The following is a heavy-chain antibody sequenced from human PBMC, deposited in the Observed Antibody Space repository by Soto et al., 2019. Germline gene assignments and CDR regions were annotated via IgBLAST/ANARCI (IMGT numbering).Heavy chain of an antibody. CDR1: GFTFSSYA. V-gene: IGHV3-30-3*01. CDR2: ISYDGSNK. Sequence: GGSLRLSCAASGFTFSSYAMHWVRQAPGKGLEWVAVISYDGSNKYYADSVKGRFTISRDNSKNTLYLQMNSLRAEDTAVYYCARAWSHXSSTSCYFQPYYYGMDVWGQGTTVTVSS. D-gene: IGHD2-2*01. CDR3: ARAWSHXSSTSCYFQPYYYGMDV. J-gene: IGHJ6*02.